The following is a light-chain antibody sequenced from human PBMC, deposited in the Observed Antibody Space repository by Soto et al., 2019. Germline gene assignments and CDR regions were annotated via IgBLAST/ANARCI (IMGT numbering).Light chain of an antibody. CDR1: QDVDTC. CDR2: QAS. CDR3: QQYHTYWWS. Sequence: DIQMTQSPSSLSASVGDTVTLTCRASQDVDTCLAWFQQRPWKAPKLLISQASTLASGVPSWFSGSASGTVFTLTISSLQPDDFATYFGQQYHTYWWSCRPGPKMEIK. J-gene: IGKJ1*01. V-gene: IGKV1-5*03.